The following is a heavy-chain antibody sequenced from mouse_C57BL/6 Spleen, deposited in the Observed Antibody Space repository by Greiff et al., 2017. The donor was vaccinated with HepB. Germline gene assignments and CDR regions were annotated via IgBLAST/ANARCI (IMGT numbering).Heavy chain of an antibody. CDR1: GYTFTSYW. CDR2: IDHSDSYT. Sequence: QVQLQQPGAELVKPGASVKLSCKASGYTFTSYWMQWVKQRPGQGLEWIGEIDHSDSYTNYNQKFKGKATLTVVTSSSTAYMQLSSLTSEDSAVYYYARSLQGHYYAMDYWGQGTSVTVSS. CDR3: ARSLQGHYYAMDY. J-gene: IGHJ4*01. V-gene: IGHV1-50*01.